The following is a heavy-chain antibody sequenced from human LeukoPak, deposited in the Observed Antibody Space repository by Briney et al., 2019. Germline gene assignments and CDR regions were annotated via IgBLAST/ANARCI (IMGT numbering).Heavy chain of an antibody. V-gene: IGHV3-9*01. Sequence: GGSLRLSCAASGFTFDNYAMHWVRQAPGKGLEWLSIISWNSGYIGYADSVKGRFTISRDNAKKSLDLQMNSLRAEDTTFYYCAKVRGTYSSGYFFDYWGQGTLVTVSS. J-gene: IGHJ4*02. CDR1: GFTFDNYA. CDR2: ISWNSGYI. CDR3: AKVRGTYSSGYFFDY. D-gene: IGHD6-19*01.